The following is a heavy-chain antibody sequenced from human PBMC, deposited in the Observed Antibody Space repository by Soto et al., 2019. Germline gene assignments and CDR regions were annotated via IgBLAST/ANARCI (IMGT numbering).Heavy chain of an antibody. J-gene: IGHJ4*02. D-gene: IGHD5-18*01. V-gene: IGHV3-21*01. CDR1: GFTFSSYS. Sequence: SCAASGFTFSSYSIHWVRKAQRKGLEWVSSISSSSSYIYYADSVKGRFTISRDNAKNSLYLQMNSLRAEDTAVYYCARDQPGYSYGYGLGYWGQGTLVTVSS. CDR2: ISSSSSYI. CDR3: ARDQPGYSYGYGLGY.